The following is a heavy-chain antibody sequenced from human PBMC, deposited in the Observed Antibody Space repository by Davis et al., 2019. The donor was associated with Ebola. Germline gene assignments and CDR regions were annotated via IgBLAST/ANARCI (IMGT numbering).Heavy chain of an antibody. Sequence: AASVPVSCKASGCTFSTYAISWVRQAPGQGLEWMGGIIPIFGTANYAQKFQGRITITADESTSTAYMELSSLRSEDTAVYYCARDLGDYGIDVWGKGTTVTVSS. CDR2: IIPIFGTA. CDR1: GCTFSTYA. D-gene: IGHD3-10*01. J-gene: IGHJ6*04. V-gene: IGHV1-69*13. CDR3: ARDLGDYGIDV.